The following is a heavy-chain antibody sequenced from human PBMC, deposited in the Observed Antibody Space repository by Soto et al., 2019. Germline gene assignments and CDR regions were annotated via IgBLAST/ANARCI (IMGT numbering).Heavy chain of an antibody. CDR3: ARVRAYSYGYEDY. J-gene: IGHJ4*02. D-gene: IGHD5-18*01. CDR1: GGSFSSGDYY. Sequence: KTSETLSLTCTVSGGSFSSGDYYWSWSRQTPGKGLEWIGYIYYTGTTYYSPSLQRRVTISLGTSKKQFSLQLNSVTAADTAVYYCARVRAYSYGYEDYWGQGTLVTVSS. CDR2: IYYTGTT. V-gene: IGHV4-30-4*01.